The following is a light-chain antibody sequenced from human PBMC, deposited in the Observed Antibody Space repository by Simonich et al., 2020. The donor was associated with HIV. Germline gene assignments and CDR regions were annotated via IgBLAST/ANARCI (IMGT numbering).Light chain of an antibody. CDR3: QSADSSGTWV. Sequence: SYELTQPPSVSVSPGQTARITCSVDALPKQYAYWYQQKPGQAPVLVIYKDSERPSGIPERFSGSSSGKTVTLTISGVLAEDEADYYCQSADSSGTWVFGGGTKLTVL. CDR2: KDS. V-gene: IGLV3-25*03. J-gene: IGLJ3*02. CDR1: ALPKQY.